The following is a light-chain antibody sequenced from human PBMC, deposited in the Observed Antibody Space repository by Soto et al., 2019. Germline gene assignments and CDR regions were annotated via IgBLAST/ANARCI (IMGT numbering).Light chain of an antibody. Sequence: QSVLTQPASVSGSPGQSITISCTGTSSDVGGYNYVSWSQQHPGKAPKLMIYEVSNRPSGVSNRFSGSKSGNTASLTISGLQAEDEADYYCNSYTSSSTLAVFGGGTKLTVL. V-gene: IGLV2-14*01. CDR1: SSDVGGYNY. CDR3: NSYTSSSTLAV. J-gene: IGLJ3*02. CDR2: EVS.